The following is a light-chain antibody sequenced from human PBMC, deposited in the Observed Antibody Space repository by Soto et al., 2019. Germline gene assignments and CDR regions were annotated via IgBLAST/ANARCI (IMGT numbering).Light chain of an antibody. J-gene: IGKJ2*01. Sequence: EIVLTQSPGTLSLSPGERATLSCRASQSITSNFLAWYQQKPGQAPRLLIYGASTRAAGVPDRFSGSGSGTDFTLTITRLEPEDFAVYYCHQYGRSPLMYTFGQGTKLGVK. CDR1: QSITSNF. CDR3: HQYGRSPLMYT. V-gene: IGKV3-20*01. CDR2: GAS.